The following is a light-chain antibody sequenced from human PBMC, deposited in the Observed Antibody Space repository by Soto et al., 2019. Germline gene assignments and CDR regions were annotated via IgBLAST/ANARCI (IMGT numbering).Light chain of an antibody. CDR1: QSVGSNY. V-gene: IGKV3-20*01. J-gene: IGKJ3*01. CDR3: QQYTTSPFT. CDR2: GAS. Sequence: EIVLTQSPGTLSLSPGERATLYCRASQSVGSNYLAWYQQKPGQAPRVLIYGASSRATGLPDRFSGSGSGADFTLTISRLEPEDFAVYYCQQYTTSPFTFGPGTKVDIK.